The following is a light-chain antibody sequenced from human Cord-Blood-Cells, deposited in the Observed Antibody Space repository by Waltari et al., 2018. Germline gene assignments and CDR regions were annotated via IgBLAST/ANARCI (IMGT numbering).Light chain of an antibody. V-gene: IGLV1-40*01. CDR2: GNS. J-gene: IGLJ3*02. CDR3: QSYDSSLSGWV. Sequence: QSVLTQPPSVSGAPGQRVTIYCTGRSSNIGAGYDVHWYQQLPGTAPKLLIYGNSNRPSGVPDRFSGSKSGTSASLAITGLQAEDEADYYCQSYDSSLSGWVFGGGTNLTVL. CDR1: SSNIGAGYD.